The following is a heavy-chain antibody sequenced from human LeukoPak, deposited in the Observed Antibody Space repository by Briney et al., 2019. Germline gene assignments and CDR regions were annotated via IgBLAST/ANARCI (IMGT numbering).Heavy chain of an antibody. Sequence: ASVKVSCKASGYTFTSYGISWVRQAPGQGLEWMGWISAYNGNTNYAQKLQGRVTMTTDTSTSTAYMELSSLRSEDTAVYYCARGTLGYCSGGSCSNFDYWGQGTLVTVSS. CDR1: GYTFTSYG. CDR3: ARGTLGYCSGGSCSNFDY. CDR2: ISAYNGNT. V-gene: IGHV1-18*01. J-gene: IGHJ4*02. D-gene: IGHD2-15*01.